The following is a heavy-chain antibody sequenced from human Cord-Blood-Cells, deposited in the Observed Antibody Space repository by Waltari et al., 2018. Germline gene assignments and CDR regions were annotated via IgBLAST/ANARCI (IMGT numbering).Heavy chain of an antibody. Sequence: QVQLVQSGAEVKKPGASVKVSCKASGYTFTGYYMHWVRQAPGQGLEWRGWINPTSGGTNQTQKFQGRVTMTRETAISTANMELGRLRSDDTAVYYCARRYSGSYRYWGQVTLVTVSS. CDR2: INPTSGGT. CDR1: GYTFTGYY. CDR3: ARRYSGSYRY. D-gene: IGHD1-26*01. V-gene: IGHV1-2*02. J-gene: IGHJ4*02.